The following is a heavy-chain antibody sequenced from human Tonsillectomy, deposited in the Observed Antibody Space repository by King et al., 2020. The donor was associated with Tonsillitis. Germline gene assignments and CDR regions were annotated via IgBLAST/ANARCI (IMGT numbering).Heavy chain of an antibody. J-gene: IGHJ4*02. CDR1: GFTFSSYS. CDR3: ARAWAAADRFDY. Sequence: VQLVESGGGLVKPGGSLRLSCAASGFTFSSYSMNWVRQAPGKGLEWVSSITSSSSYIYYADSVKGRFTISRDNAKNSLYLQMNSPRAEDTAVYYCARAWAAADRFDYWGQGTLVTVSS. V-gene: IGHV3-21*01. D-gene: IGHD6-13*01. CDR2: ITSSSSYI.